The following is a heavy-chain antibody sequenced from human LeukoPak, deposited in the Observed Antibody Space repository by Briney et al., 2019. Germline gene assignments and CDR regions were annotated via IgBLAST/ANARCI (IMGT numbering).Heavy chain of an antibody. D-gene: IGHD2-2*02. J-gene: IGHJ2*01. Sequence: SETLSLTCAVYGVSFSGYYWSWIRQPPGKGLEWIGEINHSGSINYSPSLKSRLTMSVDTSGNQFSLILSSLTAADTAVYYCARAGGHTYFDLWGRGTLLTVSS. CDR1: GVSFSGYY. CDR3: ARAGGHTYFDL. CDR2: INHSGSI. V-gene: IGHV4-34*10.